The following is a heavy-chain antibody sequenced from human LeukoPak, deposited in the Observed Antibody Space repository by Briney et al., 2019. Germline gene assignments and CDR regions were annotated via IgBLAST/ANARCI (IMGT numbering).Heavy chain of an antibody. CDR1: GYTFTSYY. D-gene: IGHD5-18*01. CDR3: ARDLAGYSYGGYYYYGMDV. CDR2: INPSGGST. J-gene: IGHJ6*02. Sequence: VASVKVSCKASGYTFTSYYMHWVRQAPGQGLEWMGIINPSGGSTSYAQKFQGRVTMTRDTSTSTVYMELSSLRSEDTAAYYCARDLAGYSYGGYYYYGMDVWGQGTTVTVSS. V-gene: IGHV1-46*01.